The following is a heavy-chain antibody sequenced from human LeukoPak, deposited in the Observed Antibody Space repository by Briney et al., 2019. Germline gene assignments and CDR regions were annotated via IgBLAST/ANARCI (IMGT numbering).Heavy chain of an antibody. CDR3: ARIRCGHSDSDCYNP. CDR1: GVSINDYY. J-gene: IGHJ5*02. D-gene: IGHD2-21*01. CDR2: ISHTEGT. Sequence: SETLSLTCGVFGVSINDYYWSWIRQSPGKGLEWIGEISHTEGTRYNPSLESRVTISVGTSENQLSLKLIFVTAADTAVYYCARIRCGHSDSDCYNPCGLGTLVTVSS. V-gene: IGHV4-34*01.